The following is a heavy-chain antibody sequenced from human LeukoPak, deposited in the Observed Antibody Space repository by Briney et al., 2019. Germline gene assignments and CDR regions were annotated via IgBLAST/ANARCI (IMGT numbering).Heavy chain of an antibody. CDR1: GGSISSSSYY. CDR2: IYHSGST. J-gene: IGHJ4*02. D-gene: IGHD1-26*01. V-gene: IGHV4-39*01. Sequence: PSETLSLTCTVSGGSISSSSYYWGWIRQPPGKGLEWIGSIYHSGSTYYNPSLKSRVTISVDTSKNQFSLKLSSVTAADTAVYYCARRSGSYRYYFDYWGQGTLVTVSS. CDR3: ARRSGSYRYYFDY.